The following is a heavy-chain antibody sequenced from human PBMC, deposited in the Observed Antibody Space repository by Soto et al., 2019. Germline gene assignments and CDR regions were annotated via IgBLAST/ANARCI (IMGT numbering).Heavy chain of an antibody. CDR1: GFNFTPYS. V-gene: IGHV1-3*01. CDR3: ARELAAPGTSFDY. Sequence: ASVKVSCKDSGFNFTPYSMHWVRQAPGQRLEWMAWINGGNGKTEYSQKFQGRVTISRDTSASTVYMELSSLTSEDTAVYYCARELAAPGTSFDYWGQGALVTVSS. D-gene: IGHD6-13*01. J-gene: IGHJ4*02. CDR2: INGGNGKT.